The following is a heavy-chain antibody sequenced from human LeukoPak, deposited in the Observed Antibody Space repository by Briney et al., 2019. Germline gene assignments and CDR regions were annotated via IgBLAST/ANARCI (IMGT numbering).Heavy chain of an antibody. Sequence: GGSLRLSCAASGFTFSSYEMNWVRQAPGKGLEWVPYISSSGSTIYYADSVKGRFTISRDNAKNSLYLQMNSLRAEDTAVYYCARVGGLWFGELSPMFFDYWGQGTLVTVSS. CDR3: ARVGGLWFGELSPMFFDY. V-gene: IGHV3-48*03. J-gene: IGHJ4*02. D-gene: IGHD3-10*01. CDR2: ISSSGSTI. CDR1: GFTFSSYE.